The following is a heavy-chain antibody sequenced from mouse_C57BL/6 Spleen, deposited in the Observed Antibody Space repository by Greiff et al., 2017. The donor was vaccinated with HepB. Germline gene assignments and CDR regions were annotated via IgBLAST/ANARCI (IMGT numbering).Heavy chain of an antibody. CDR2: IYPGDGDT. Sequence: VHLVESGPELVKPGASVKISCKASGYAFSSSWMNWVKQRPGKGLEWIGRIYPGDGDTNYNGKFKGKATLTADKSSSTAYMQLSSLASEDSAVYFCARDPSGYGCAYWGQGTLVTVSA. CDR1: GYAFSSSW. J-gene: IGHJ3*01. CDR3: ARDPSGYGCAY. D-gene: IGHD3-2*02. V-gene: IGHV1-82*01.